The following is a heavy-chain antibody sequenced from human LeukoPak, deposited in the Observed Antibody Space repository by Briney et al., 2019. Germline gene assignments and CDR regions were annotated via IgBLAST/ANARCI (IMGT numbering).Heavy chain of an antibody. Sequence: SQTLSLTCTVSGGSISSGSYYWSWIRQPAGKGLEWTGRIYTRGSTNYNPSRKRRVTISVHTSKNQFSLELTSVTTPDTAVYYCASSPRLRYCSGGSCNQYYFDYWGQGTLVTVSS. J-gene: IGHJ4*02. V-gene: IGHV4-61*02. CDR1: GGSISSGSYY. D-gene: IGHD2-15*01. CDR3: ASSPRLRYCSGGSCNQYYFDY. CDR2: IYTRGST.